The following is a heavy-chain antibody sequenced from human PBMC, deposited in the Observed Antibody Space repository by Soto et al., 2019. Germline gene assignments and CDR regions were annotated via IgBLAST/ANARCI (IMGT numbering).Heavy chain of an antibody. Sequence: QVQLVQSGAEVKKPGSSVKVSCKASGGTFSSYAISWVRQAPGQGLEWMGGIIPIFGTANYAQKFQGRVMITADESTSTAYMELRSLRSEDTAVYYCARARYSYSSSSYYYYGMDVWGQGTTVTVSS. D-gene: IGHD6-6*01. V-gene: IGHV1-69*12. CDR2: IIPIFGTA. CDR1: GGTFSSYA. CDR3: ARARYSYSSSSYYYYGMDV. J-gene: IGHJ6*02.